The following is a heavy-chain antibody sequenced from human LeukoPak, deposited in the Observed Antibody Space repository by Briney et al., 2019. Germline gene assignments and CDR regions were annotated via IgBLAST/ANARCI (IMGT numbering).Heavy chain of an antibody. CDR3: AGRLSGNSRDTGAYYRMSYFDY. Sequence: SSETLSLTCTVSGGSISRYYWTWIRQPPGKGLEWIGYIYYSGSSNYNPSLKSRVTISVDTSKNQFSLKLSSVTAADTAVYYCAGRLSGNSRDTGAYYRMSYFDYWGQGALVTVPS. V-gene: IGHV4-59*01. J-gene: IGHJ4*02. D-gene: IGHD3-22*01. CDR2: IYYSGSS. CDR1: GGSISRYY.